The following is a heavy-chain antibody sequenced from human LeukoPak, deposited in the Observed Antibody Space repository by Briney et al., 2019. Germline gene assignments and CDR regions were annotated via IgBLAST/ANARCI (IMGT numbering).Heavy chain of an antibody. Sequence: TSETLSLTCTVSGGSISSSSYYWGWLRRPPGKGLEWIGSIYYSGSTYYNPSLKSRVTISVDTSKNQFSLKLSSVTAADTAVYYCARINYYYMDVWGKGTTVTVSS. CDR2: IYYSGST. J-gene: IGHJ6*03. V-gene: IGHV4-39*07. CDR3: ARINYYYMDV. CDR1: GGSISSSSYY.